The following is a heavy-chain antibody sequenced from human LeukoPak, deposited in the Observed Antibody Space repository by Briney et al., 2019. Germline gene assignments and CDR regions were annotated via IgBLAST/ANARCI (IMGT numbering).Heavy chain of an antibody. V-gene: IGHV3-48*01. J-gene: IGHJ3*02. CDR2: ISSSSGTI. Sequence: GGSLRLSCAASGFTFSSYSMNWVRQAPGKGLEWVSYISSSSGTIYYADSVKGRFTISRDNAKNSLYLQMNSLRAEDTAVYYCAVNPTIQHNDAFDIWGQGTMVTVSS. CDR3: AVNPTIQHNDAFDI. CDR1: GFTFSSYS. D-gene: IGHD5-12*01.